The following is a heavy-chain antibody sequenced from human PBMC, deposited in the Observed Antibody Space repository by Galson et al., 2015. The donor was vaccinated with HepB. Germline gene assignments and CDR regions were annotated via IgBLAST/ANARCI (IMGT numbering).Heavy chain of an antibody. Sequence: SVKVSCKASGYTFTSYDINWVRQATGQGLEWMGWMNPNSGNTGYAQKFQGRVTMTRNTSISTAYMELSSLRSEDTAVYYCASSSPFEEGYYYYMDVWGKGTTVTVSS. J-gene: IGHJ6*03. CDR2: MNPNSGNT. CDR1: GYTFTSYD. CDR3: ASSSPFEEGYYYYMDV. V-gene: IGHV1-8*01. D-gene: IGHD3-9*01.